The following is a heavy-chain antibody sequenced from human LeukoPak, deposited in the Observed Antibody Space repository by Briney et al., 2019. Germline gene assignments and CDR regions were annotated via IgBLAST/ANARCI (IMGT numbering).Heavy chain of an antibody. J-gene: IGHJ3*02. CDR3: ARDILRYDFWSGYYKVDAFDI. CDR2: IIPIFGTA. V-gene: IGHV1-69*01. D-gene: IGHD3-3*01. Sequence: SVKVSCKASGGTFSGYAISWVRQAPGQGLEWMGGIIPIFGTANYAQKFQGRVTITADEFTSTAYMELSSLRSEDTAVYYCARDILRYDFWSGYYKVDAFDIWGQGTMVTVSS. CDR1: GGTFSGYA.